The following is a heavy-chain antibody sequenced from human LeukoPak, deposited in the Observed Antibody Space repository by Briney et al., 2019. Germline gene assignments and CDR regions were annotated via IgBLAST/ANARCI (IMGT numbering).Heavy chain of an antibody. D-gene: IGHD6-19*01. J-gene: IGHJ4*02. Sequence: GGSLRLSCSASGFTFSSYAMSWVRQAPGKGLEWVSGISGSGGSTYYADSVKGRFTISRDNSKNTLYLQMNSLRAEDTAVYYCAKDRSSGIAVAGYFDYWGQGTLVTVSS. CDR3: AKDRSSGIAVAGYFDY. V-gene: IGHV3-23*01. CDR1: GFTFSSYA. CDR2: ISGSGGST.